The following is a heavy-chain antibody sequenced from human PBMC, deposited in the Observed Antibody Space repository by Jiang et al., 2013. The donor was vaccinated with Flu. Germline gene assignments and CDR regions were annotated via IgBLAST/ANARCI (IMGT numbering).Heavy chain of an antibody. CDR2: ISAYNGNT. V-gene: IGHV1-18*01. J-gene: IGHJ6*04. CDR1: GYTFTSYG. D-gene: IGHD2-2*01. CDR3: AREGAYCSSTSCYEYYYYGMDV. Sequence: QSGAEVKKPGASVKVSCKASGYTFTSYGISWVRQAPGQGLEWMGWISAYNGNTNYAQKLQGRVTMTTDTSTSTAYVELRSLRSDDTAVYYCAREGAYCSSTSCYEYYYYGMDVWGKGTTVTVSS.